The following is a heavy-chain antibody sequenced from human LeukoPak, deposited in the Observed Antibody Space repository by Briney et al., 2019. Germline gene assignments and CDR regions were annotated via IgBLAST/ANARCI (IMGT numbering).Heavy chain of an antibody. CDR1: GGSFSGYY. Sequence: PSETLSLTCAVYGGSFSGYYWSWIRQPPGKGLEWIGEINHSGSTNYNPSLKSRVTISADTSKNQFSLKLSSVTAADTAVYYCARGYPAAGKDYWGQGTLVTVSS. J-gene: IGHJ4*02. CDR3: ARGYPAAGKDY. D-gene: IGHD6-19*01. V-gene: IGHV4-34*01. CDR2: INHSGST.